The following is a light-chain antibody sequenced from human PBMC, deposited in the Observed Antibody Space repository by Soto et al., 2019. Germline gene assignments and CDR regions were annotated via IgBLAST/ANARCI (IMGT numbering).Light chain of an antibody. CDR2: DAS. J-gene: IGKJ1*01. Sequence: DIQMTQSPPTLSASVGDRVTITCRARQSISGWLAWYQQKRGKAPKLLIYDASNLEGGVPARFSGTGSGTEFTLTISSLQPEDFATYYCQQYNTYSQAFGQGTKVDI. V-gene: IGKV1-5*01. CDR1: QSISGW. CDR3: QQYNTYSQA.